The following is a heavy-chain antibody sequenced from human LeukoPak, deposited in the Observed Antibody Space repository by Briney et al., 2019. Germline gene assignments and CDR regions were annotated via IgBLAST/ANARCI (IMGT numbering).Heavy chain of an antibody. V-gene: IGHV3-21*01. CDR2: ISSSSSYI. CDR1: GFTFSDYS. J-gene: IGHJ3*02. CDR3: ARDLYITMIVVGAFDI. D-gene: IGHD3-22*01. Sequence: GGSLRLSCAASGFTFSDYSMNWVRQAPGKGLEWVSSISSSSSYIYYADSVKGRFTISRDNAKNSLYLQMNSLRAEDTAVYYCARDLYITMIVVGAFDIWGQGTMVTVSS.